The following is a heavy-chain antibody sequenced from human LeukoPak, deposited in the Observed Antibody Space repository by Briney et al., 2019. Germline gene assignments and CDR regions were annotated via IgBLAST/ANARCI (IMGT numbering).Heavy chain of an antibody. J-gene: IGHJ6*03. CDR2: IYYSGST. CDR1: GGSISSYY. D-gene: IGHD6-6*01. Sequence: LETLSLTCTVSGGSISSYYWSWIRQPPGKGLEWIGYIYYSGSTNYNPSLKSRVTISVDTSKNQFSLKLSSVTAEDTAVYYCARESSSDYYYYMDVWGKGTTVTVSS. V-gene: IGHV4-59*01. CDR3: ARESSSDYYYYMDV.